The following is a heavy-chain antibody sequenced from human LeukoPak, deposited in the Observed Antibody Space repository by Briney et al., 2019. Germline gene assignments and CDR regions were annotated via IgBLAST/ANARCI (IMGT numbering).Heavy chain of an antibody. Sequence: PSETLSLTCTVSGGSISSYYWSWIRQPPGKGLEWIGYIYYSGSTNYNPSLKSRVTISVDTSKNQFSLKLSSVTAADTAVYYCARQSSTIVSAASFDYWGQGTLVTVSS. CDR1: GGSISSYY. J-gene: IGHJ4*02. D-gene: IGHD6-13*01. CDR3: ARQSSTIVSAASFDY. V-gene: IGHV4-59*08. CDR2: IYYSGST.